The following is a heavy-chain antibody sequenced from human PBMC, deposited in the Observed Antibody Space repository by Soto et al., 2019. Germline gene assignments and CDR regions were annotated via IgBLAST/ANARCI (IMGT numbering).Heavy chain of an antibody. CDR1: GDTFKNCV. Sequence: QVQVVQSGVEVRRPGSSVKVSCKASGDTFKNCVISWVRQAPGQGLEWMGVILPLFGTTDFAQRFQGRLTITTDESTTTAYMELSRLRSEDTATYYCAAELGFGKLSVVWGQGNTVIVSS. CDR3: AAELGFGKLSVV. D-gene: IGHD3-10*01. V-gene: IGHV1-69*01. J-gene: IGHJ6*02. CDR2: ILPLFGTT.